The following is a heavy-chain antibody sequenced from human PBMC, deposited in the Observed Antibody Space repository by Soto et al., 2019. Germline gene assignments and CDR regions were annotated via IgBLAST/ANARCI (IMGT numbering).Heavy chain of an antibody. CDR2: INSDGSST. J-gene: IGHJ2*01. CDR1: GFTFSSYW. V-gene: IGHV3-74*01. Sequence: EVQLVESGGGLVQPGGSPRLSCAAYGFTFSSYWMHWVRQAPGKGLVWVSRINSDGSSTSYADSVKGRFTISRDNAKNTLYLQMNSLRAEDTAVYYCARGGSLNWYFDLWGRGTLVTVSS. D-gene: IGHD1-26*01. CDR3: ARGGSLNWYFDL.